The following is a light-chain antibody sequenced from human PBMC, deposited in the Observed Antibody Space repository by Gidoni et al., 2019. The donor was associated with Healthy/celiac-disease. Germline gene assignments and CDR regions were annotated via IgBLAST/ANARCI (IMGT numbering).Light chain of an antibody. CDR2: DDS. CDR1: NIGSKS. V-gene: IGLV3-21*02. CDR3: QVWDISSDVV. J-gene: IGLJ2*01. Sequence: SYVLTQPPSVSVAPGQTARITCGGNNIGSKSVHWYQQKPGQAPVLVVYDDSDRPSAIPERFSGSNSGNTATLTISRVEAGDEDDYYCQVWDISSDVVFGGGTKLTVL.